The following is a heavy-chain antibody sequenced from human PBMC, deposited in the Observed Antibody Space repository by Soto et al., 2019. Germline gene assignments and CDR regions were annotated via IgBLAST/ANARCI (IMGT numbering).Heavy chain of an antibody. CDR1: GGTFSSYA. D-gene: IGHD3-10*01. V-gene: IGHV1-69*01. J-gene: IGHJ6*02. Sequence: QVQLVQSGAEVKKPGSSVKVSCKASGGTFSSYAISWVRQAPGQGLEWMGGIIPIFGTANYAQKFQGRVTITADESTSTAYMELSSVRSEDTAVYYCARTGKGWLQVNYGMDVCGQGTTVTVSS. CDR2: IIPIFGTA. CDR3: ARTGKGWLQVNYGMDV.